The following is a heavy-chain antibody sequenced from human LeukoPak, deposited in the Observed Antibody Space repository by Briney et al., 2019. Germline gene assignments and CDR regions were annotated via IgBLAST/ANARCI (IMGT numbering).Heavy chain of an antibody. V-gene: IGHV1-69*05. CDR1: GGTFSSYA. J-gene: IGHJ5*02. D-gene: IGHD1-7*01. CDR2: IIPIFGTA. Sequence: SVKVSCKASGGTFSSYAISWVRQAPGQGLEWMGGIIPIFGTANYAQKFQGRVTITTDESTSTAYMELSSLRSEDTAVYYCARTLELRYNWLDPWGQGTLVTVSS. CDR3: ARTLELRYNWLDP.